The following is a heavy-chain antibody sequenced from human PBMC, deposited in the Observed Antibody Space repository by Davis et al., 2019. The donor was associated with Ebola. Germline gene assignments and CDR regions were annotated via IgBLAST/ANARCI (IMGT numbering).Heavy chain of an antibody. Sequence: PGGSLRLSCAASGFTFSSYIMHWVRQAPGKGLEWVAVIRYDGSNEHYADSVKGRFTVSRDNSANTLYLQMKSLRADDTAVLYCARAGDFGMDVWGQGTTVTVSS. CDR3: ARAGDFGMDV. J-gene: IGHJ6*02. CDR1: GFTFSSYI. CDR2: IRYDGSNE. D-gene: IGHD2-8*02. V-gene: IGHV3-33*01.